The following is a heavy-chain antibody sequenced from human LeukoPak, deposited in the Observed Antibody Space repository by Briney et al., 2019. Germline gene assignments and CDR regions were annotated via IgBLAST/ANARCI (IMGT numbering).Heavy chain of an antibody. Sequence: PGESLKISCKGSGYSFTSYWISWVRQMPGKGLEWMGRIDLSDSYTNYSPSFQGHVTISADKSISTAYLQWSSLKASDTAMYYCARRYFDWSHNDYWGQGTLVTVSS. D-gene: IGHD3-9*01. V-gene: IGHV5-10-1*01. CDR3: ARRYFDWSHNDY. CDR2: IDLSDSYT. J-gene: IGHJ4*02. CDR1: GYSFTSYW.